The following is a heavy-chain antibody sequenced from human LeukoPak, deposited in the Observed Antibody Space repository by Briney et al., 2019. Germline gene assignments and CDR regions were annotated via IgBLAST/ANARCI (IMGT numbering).Heavy chain of an antibody. Sequence: GGALGLSWAGSGFHFRSYAMSLGRQAPGKGLDWVSVISGCCGSTYYADSVKGRFTISRDNSKHTLYLQMNSLRAEDTAVYYCAKSPVPHCSGGSCYGMDVWGQGTTVTVSS. CDR1: GFHFRSYA. CDR3: AKSPVPHCSGGSCYGMDV. D-gene: IGHD2-15*01. CDR2: ISGCCGST. V-gene: IGHV3-23*01. J-gene: IGHJ6*02.